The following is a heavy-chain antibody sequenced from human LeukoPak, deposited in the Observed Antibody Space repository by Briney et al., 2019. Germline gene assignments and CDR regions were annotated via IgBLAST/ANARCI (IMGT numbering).Heavy chain of an antibody. D-gene: IGHD5-12*01. Sequence: GGSLRLSCAASGFTFSSYGMHWVRQAPGKGLEWVAVISYDGSNKYYADSVKGRFTISRDNSKNTLYLQMNSLRAEDTAVYYCAKGDIVATILNYWGQGTLVTVYS. CDR3: AKGDIVATILNY. CDR1: GFTFSSYG. CDR2: ISYDGSNK. J-gene: IGHJ4*02. V-gene: IGHV3-30*18.